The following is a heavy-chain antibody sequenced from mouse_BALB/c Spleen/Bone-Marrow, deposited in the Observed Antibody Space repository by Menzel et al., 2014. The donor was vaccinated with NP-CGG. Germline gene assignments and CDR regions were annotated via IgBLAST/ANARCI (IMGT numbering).Heavy chain of an antibody. CDR1: GFTLTDSY. CDR3: ARFPMDY. V-gene: IGHV7-3*02. CDR2: IRNKAYDYTT. J-gene: IGHJ4*01. Sequence: EVMLVESGGGLAQPGGSLRLSCTTSGFTLTDSYMSWVRQPPGKALEWLGFIRNKAYDYTTEYSASVKGRFTISRDSSQSILYLQMNTLRPEDSATYYCARFPMDYWGQGTSVTVSS.